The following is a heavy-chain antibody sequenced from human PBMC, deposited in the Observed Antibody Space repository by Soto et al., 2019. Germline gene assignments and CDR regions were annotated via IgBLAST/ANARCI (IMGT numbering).Heavy chain of an antibody. CDR1: GFSLSTSGMC. Sequence: SGPTLVNPTQTLTLTCTFSGFSLSTSGMCVSWIRQPPGKALEWLALIDWDDDKYYSTSLKTRLTISKDTSKNQVVLTITNMDPVDTATYYCARIQSSSWYNYFDYWGQGTLVTVSS. J-gene: IGHJ4*02. D-gene: IGHD6-13*01. CDR3: ARIQSSSWYNYFDY. V-gene: IGHV2-70*01. CDR2: IDWDDDK.